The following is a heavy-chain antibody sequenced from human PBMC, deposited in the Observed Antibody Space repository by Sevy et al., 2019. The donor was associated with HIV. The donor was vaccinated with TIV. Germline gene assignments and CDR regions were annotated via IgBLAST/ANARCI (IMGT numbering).Heavy chain of an antibody. D-gene: IGHD2-8*01. Sequence: GGSLRLSCAASEFIFSDYYMSWFRQAPGKGLEWVSYISNSGGDIHYADSVKGRVTISRDNAKNSLYLQMNSLRDDDTAVYYCARESNVSADAFDVWGQGTMVTVSS. CDR3: ARESNVSADAFDV. V-gene: IGHV3-11*01. J-gene: IGHJ3*01. CDR1: EFIFSDYY. CDR2: ISNSGGDI.